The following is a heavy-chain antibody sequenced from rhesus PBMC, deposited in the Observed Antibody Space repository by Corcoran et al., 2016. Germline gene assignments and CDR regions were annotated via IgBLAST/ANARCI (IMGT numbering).Heavy chain of an antibody. Sequence: QVQLQESGPGLVKPSETLPLTCAVSGASIMNNYWSWIRQAPGKGLEWFGRVYGTEGTPNSTPPTKGRVTISRDTSKNQSSLTLASGTAADTAVYFFVRWGGTYQPARYNRFDVWGAGVLVTVSS. J-gene: IGHJ5-1*01. D-gene: IGHD1-44*01. CDR1: GASIMNNY. CDR2: VYGTEGTP. CDR3: VRWGGTYQPARYNRFDV. V-gene: IGHV4S2*01.